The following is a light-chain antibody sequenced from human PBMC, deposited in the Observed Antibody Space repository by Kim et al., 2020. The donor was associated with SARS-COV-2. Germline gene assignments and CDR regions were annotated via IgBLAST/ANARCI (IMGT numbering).Light chain of an antibody. CDR1: SLRSYY. CDR2: GKN. CDR3: NSRDSNDNGL. J-gene: IGLJ2*01. V-gene: IGLV3-19*01. Sequence: SSELTQDPAVSVALGQTVSITCQGDSLRSYYATWYQQKPGQAPILVIYGKNNRPSGIPDRFSGSSSGNTASLTITGTQAGDEADYYCNSRDSNDNGLFGGGTQLTVL.